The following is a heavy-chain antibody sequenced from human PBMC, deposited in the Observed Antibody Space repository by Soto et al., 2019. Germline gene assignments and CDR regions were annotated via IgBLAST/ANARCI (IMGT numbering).Heavy chain of an antibody. CDR1: GFTFNNYA. CDR2: ISGGGDTT. D-gene: IGHD2-2*01. V-gene: IGHV3-23*01. Sequence: PGGSLRLSCAASGFTFNNYAMTWVRQAPGKGLEWVSAISGGGDTTSYADSVKGRFTVSRDGSKNTLYLQMNSLRAEVTAVYYCARPSIVVVPADRHAFDIWGQGTMVTVSS. J-gene: IGHJ3*02. CDR3: ARPSIVVVPADRHAFDI.